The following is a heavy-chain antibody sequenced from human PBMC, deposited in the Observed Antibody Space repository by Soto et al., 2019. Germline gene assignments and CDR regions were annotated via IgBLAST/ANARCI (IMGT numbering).Heavy chain of an antibody. Sequence: PGGAPRLSWAASGFTFCSYAMRWVPPGPGKGLEWVSAIISSGSATYYADSVKGRFTISRDNSKNTLYLQMNSLRVEDTAVYFCAKEHPFDWLLYVDYWGQGALVTVSS. CDR2: IISSGSAT. D-gene: IGHD3-9*01. J-gene: IGHJ4*02. V-gene: IGHV3-23*01. CDR3: AKEHPFDWLLYVDY. CDR1: GFTFCSYA.